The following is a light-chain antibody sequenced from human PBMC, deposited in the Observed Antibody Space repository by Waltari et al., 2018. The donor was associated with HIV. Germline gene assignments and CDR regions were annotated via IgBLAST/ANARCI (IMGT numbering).Light chain of an antibody. CDR1: NIASKS. CDR3: QVWDSSGDHPL. Sequence: SYVLTQPPSVSVAPGKTARITCGGNNIASKSVHWYQHTPGQAPVLVISADSDRPSGIPERFSGSNSGNTATLTISRVEAGDEADYYCQVWDSSGDHPLFGGGTKLTVL. V-gene: IGLV3-21*04. J-gene: IGLJ2*01. CDR2: ADS.